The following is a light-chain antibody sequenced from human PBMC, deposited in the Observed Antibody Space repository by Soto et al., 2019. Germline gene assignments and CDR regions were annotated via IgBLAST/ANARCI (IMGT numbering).Light chain of an antibody. CDR3: QQVTYYPRT. J-gene: IGKJ3*01. V-gene: IGKV1-9*01. CDR1: QGISSY. Sequence: IQLTQSPSSLSASVGDRVTITCRASQGISSYLAWYQQKPGKAPKLLIYAASTLQSGVPSRFSGSGSGTDFALTISSLQPEAFATYYCQQVTYYPRTFGPGPKVAFK. CDR2: AAS.